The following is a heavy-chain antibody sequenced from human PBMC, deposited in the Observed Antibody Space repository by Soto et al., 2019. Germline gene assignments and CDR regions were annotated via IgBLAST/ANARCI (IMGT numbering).Heavy chain of an antibody. D-gene: IGHD3-9*01. J-gene: IGHJ4*02. V-gene: IGHV3-7*01. CDR2: IKQDGSEK. Sequence: GGSLRLSCAASGFTFISYWMSWVRQAPGKGLEWVANIKQDGSEKYYVDSVKGRFTISRDNAKNSLYLQMNSLRAEDTAVYYCARSTYYDILTGPTFDYWGQGTLVTVSS. CDR3: ARSTYYDILTGPTFDY. CDR1: GFTFISYW.